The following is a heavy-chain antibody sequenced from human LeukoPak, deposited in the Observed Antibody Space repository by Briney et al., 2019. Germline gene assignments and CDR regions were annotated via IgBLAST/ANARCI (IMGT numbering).Heavy chain of an antibody. CDR1: GGSISSYY. CDR3: AGGGELLDY. CDR2: IYYSGST. V-gene: IGHV4-59*01. D-gene: IGHD1-7*01. J-gene: IGHJ4*02. Sequence: PSETLSLTCTVSGGSISSYYWSWIRQPPGKGLEWIGYIYYSGSTNYNPSLKSRVTISVDTSRNQFSLKLSSVTAADTAVYYCAGGGELLDYWGQGTLVTVSS.